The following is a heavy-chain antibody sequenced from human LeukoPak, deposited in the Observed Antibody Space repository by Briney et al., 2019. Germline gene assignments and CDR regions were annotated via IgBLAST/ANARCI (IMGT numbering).Heavy chain of an antibody. V-gene: IGHV3-11*01. CDR3: ARRRDYFDY. CDR1: GFDLSDYY. J-gene: IGHJ4*02. Sequence: GGSLSLSCVVSGFDLSDYYMSWIRQAPGKGLEWISYISSSGGNIYFAASVKGRFTMSRDNARGSLYLQMNSLRADDTAIYYCARRRDYFDYWGQGTLVTVSS. CDR2: ISSSGGNI.